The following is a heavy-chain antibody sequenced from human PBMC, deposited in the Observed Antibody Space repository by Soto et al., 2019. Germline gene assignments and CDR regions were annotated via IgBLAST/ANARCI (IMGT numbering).Heavy chain of an antibody. CDR3: AKDPDIVVAVAAH. J-gene: IGHJ4*02. CDR2: ISASGLTT. Sequence: EVQLLESGGSLVQPGGSLRLSCAASGFTLSNFAVSWLRQAPGKGLEWVSAISASGLTTYYTDSVRGRFTISRDISKNTLFLQLDRLRDADTAVYYSAKDPDIVVAVAAHCGQGTLVTVSS. CDR1: GFTLSNFA. D-gene: IGHD2-15*01. V-gene: IGHV3-23*01.